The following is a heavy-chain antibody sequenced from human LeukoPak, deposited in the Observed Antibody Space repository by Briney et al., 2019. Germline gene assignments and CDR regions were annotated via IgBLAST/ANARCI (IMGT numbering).Heavy chain of an antibody. Sequence: SETLSLTCTVSGGSISSYYWSWIRQPPGKGLEWIGYIYYSGSTNYNPSLKSRVTISVDPSKNQFSLKLSSVTAADTAVYYCARAGLLWFGEPYYFDYWGQGTLVTVSS. J-gene: IGHJ4*02. CDR2: IYYSGST. V-gene: IGHV4-59*01. CDR1: GGSISSYY. D-gene: IGHD3-10*01. CDR3: ARAGLLWFGEPYYFDY.